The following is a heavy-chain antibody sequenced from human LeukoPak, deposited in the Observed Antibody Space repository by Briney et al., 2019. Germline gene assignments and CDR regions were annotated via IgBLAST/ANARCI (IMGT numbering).Heavy chain of an antibody. Sequence: APVKVSCKASGYTFTGYYMHWVRQAPGQGLEWMGWINPNSGGTNYAQKFQGRVTMTRDTSISTAYMELSRLRSDDTAVYYCARDSSDDYGSYYFDYWGQGTLVTVSS. CDR2: INPNSGGT. J-gene: IGHJ4*02. V-gene: IGHV1-2*02. CDR1: GYTFTGYY. D-gene: IGHD4-17*01. CDR3: ARDSSDDYGSYYFDY.